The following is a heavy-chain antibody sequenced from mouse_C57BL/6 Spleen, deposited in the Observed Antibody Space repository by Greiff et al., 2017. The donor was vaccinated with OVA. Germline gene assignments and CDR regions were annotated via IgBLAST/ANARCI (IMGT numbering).Heavy chain of an antibody. D-gene: IGHD2-1*01. CDR3: ARGDGNYWFAY. V-gene: IGHV1-50*01. J-gene: IGHJ3*01. Sequence: QVQLKQPGAELVKPGASVKLSCKASGYTFTSYWMQWVKQRPGQGLEWIGEIDPSDSYTNYNQKFKGKATLTVDTSSSTAYMQLSSLTSEDSAVYYCARGDGNYWFAYWGQGTLVTVSA. CDR2: IDPSDSYT. CDR1: GYTFTSYW.